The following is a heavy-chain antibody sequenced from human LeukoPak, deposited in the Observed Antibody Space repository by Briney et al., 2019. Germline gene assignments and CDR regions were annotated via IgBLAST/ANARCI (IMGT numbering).Heavy chain of an antibody. Sequence: GGSLRLSCAASGFTFSSYGMSWVRQAPGKGLEWVSGISSIDGSTYYADSVKGRFTVSRDNSKNTLYLQMNSLRAEDTAVYYCAKGVRSWNYYDSSVGAFDIWGQGTMVTVSS. J-gene: IGHJ3*02. CDR3: AKGVRSWNYYDSSVGAFDI. V-gene: IGHV3-23*01. D-gene: IGHD3-22*01. CDR2: ISSIDGST. CDR1: GFTFSSYG.